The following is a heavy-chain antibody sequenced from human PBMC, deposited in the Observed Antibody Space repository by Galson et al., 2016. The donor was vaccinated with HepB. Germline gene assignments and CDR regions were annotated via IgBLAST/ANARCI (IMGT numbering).Heavy chain of an antibody. V-gene: IGHV1-69*10. CDR3: AIDGGEDYGDSQGAFDV. CDR2: ITPLLGLT. J-gene: IGHJ3*01. D-gene: IGHD4-17*01. CDR1: GDKFIFYG. Sequence: SVKVSCKASGDKFIFYGISWVRQAPGQGLEWMGGITPLLGLTTYAQKFQDRVTITADKSTRTAYMELGSLRSEDTAIYYCAIDGGEDYGDSQGAFDVWGQGTMVTVSS.